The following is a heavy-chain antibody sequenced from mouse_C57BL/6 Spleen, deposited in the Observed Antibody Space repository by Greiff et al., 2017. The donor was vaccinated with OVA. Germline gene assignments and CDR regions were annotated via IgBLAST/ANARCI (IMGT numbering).Heavy chain of an antibody. J-gene: IGHJ2*01. CDR2: IRYDGST. CDR3: ASEHFDY. CDR1: GYSITSGYY. V-gene: IGHV3-6*01. Sequence: EVQLQQSGPGLVKPSQSLSLTCSVTGYSITSGYYWNWIRQFPGNKLGWVGYIRYDGSTNYNPSLKNRISITRDTSKNQVFLRLNSVTTEDTATSYCASEHFDYWGQGTTLTVSS.